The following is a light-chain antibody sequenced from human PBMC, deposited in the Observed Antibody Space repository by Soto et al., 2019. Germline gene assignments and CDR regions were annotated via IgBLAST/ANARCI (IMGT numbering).Light chain of an antibody. Sequence: QSALTQPASVSGSPGQSITISCTGTSSDVGGYNYVSWYQQHPGKAPKLMIYDVSNRPSGVSNRFAGSKSRNTAPLTISGLQAEDEADYFCSSYTRSSTGGFGTGTKLTVL. V-gene: IGLV2-14*01. CDR2: DVS. J-gene: IGLJ1*01. CDR3: SSYTRSSTGG. CDR1: SSDVGGYNY.